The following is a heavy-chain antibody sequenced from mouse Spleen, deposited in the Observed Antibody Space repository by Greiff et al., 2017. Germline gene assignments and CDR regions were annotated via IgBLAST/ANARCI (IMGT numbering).Heavy chain of an antibody. V-gene: IGHV6-6*01. Sequence: EVKLVESGGGLVQPGGSMKLSCAASGFTFSDAWMDWVRQSPEKGLEWVAEIRNKANNHATYYAESVKGRFTISRDDSKSSVYLQMNSLRAEDTGIYYCTRRDGYYFWFAYWGQGTLVTVSA. D-gene: IGHD2-3*01. CDR2: IRNKANNHAT. CDR1: GFTFSDAW. J-gene: IGHJ3*01. CDR3: TRRDGYYFWFAY.